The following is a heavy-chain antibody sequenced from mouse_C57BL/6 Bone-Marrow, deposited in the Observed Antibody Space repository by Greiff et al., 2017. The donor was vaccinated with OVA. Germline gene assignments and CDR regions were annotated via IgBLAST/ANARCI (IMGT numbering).Heavy chain of an antibody. CDR1: GFTFSDYY. D-gene: IGHD2-4*01. V-gene: IGHV5-12*01. J-gene: IGHJ3*01. CDR3: ARHRDYYDYDEFAY. Sequence: EVKLVESGGGLVQPGGSLKLSCAASGFTFSDYYMYWVRQTPEKRLEWVAYISNGGGSTYYPDTVKGRFTISRDNAKNTLYLQMSRLKSEDTAMYYCARHRDYYDYDEFAYWGQGTLVTVSA. CDR2: ISNGGGST.